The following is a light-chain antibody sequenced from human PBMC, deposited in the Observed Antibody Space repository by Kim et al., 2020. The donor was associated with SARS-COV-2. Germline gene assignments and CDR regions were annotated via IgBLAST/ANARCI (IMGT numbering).Light chain of an antibody. CDR2: DAS. CDR3: QQYSKWPQT. J-gene: IGKJ1*01. CDR1: ESISRN. V-gene: IGKV3-15*01. Sequence: ASPGESAPLSCRASESISRNIAWYQQSPGQAPRLLIQDASTRATGISARFSGSGSGTEFTLTIGSLQSEDFAVYYCQQYSKWPQTFGQGTKVDIK.